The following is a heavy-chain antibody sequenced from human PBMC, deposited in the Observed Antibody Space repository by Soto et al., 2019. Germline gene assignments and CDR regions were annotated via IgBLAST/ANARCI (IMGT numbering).Heavy chain of an antibody. CDR1: GASISVHSYY. CDR2: SYYSGTT. J-gene: IGHJ5*02. Sequence: SETLSLTCTVSGASISVHSYYWTWIRQPPGKGLEWIGSSYYSGTTYFNPSLKSRATISVDTSKNQFSLRLTSVTAADTAIYYCTRRYNWNDNYFVPWCPGALVTV. CDR3: TRRYNWNDNYFVP. V-gene: IGHV4-39*01. D-gene: IGHD1-20*01.